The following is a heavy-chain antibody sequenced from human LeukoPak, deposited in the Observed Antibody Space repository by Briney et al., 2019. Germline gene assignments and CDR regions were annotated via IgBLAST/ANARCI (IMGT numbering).Heavy chain of an antibody. CDR3: ARDRAGSSRRRGDFDY. CDR1: GFTFSGHW. Sequence: QTGGSLRLSCAASGFTFSGHWMTWVRQAPGKRLEWVANIKEGGSGKFYADSVEGRFTISRDNAKNSLYLQMNSLRAEDTAVYYCARDRAGSSRRRGDFDYWGQGTLVTVSS. D-gene: IGHD1-26*01. V-gene: IGHV3-7*01. J-gene: IGHJ4*02. CDR2: IKEGGSGK.